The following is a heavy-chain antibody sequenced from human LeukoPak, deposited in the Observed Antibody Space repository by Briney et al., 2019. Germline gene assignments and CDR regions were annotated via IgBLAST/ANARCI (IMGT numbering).Heavy chain of an antibody. CDR1: GFSIRSPYY. Sequence: SETLSLTCAVSGFSIRSPYYWGWIRQPPGKGLEWIGSVHHSGYTHYNPSLKSRVTTPIDTSNNQFSLKLKLNSVTAADTAVYYCARGGSGNYWDFDYWGQGTLVTVSS. D-gene: IGHD3-10*01. CDR2: VHHSGYT. CDR3: ARGGSGNYWDFDY. J-gene: IGHJ4*02. V-gene: IGHV4-38-2*01.